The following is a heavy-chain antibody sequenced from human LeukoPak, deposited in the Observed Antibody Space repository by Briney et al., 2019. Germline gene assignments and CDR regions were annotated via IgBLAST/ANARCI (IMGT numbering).Heavy chain of an antibody. CDR1: GYSINDGYY. CDR3: VRDEAEFGNRQWYFDL. D-gene: IGHD2/OR15-2a*01. V-gene: IGHV4-38-2*02. CDR2: VYHSGTT. Sequence: PSETLSLTCAVSGYSINDGYYWGWTRQPPGKGLEWIGSVYHSGTTYYNPSLQSRVGISADMSRNQFSLRLNSMTAADTAVYYCVRDEAEFGNRQWYFDLWGRGTLVIVSS. J-gene: IGHJ2*01.